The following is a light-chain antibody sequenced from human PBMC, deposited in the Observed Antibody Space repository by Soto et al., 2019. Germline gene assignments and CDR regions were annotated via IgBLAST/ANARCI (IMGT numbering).Light chain of an antibody. CDR3: QQYGSSPQT. CDR2: GAS. J-gene: IGKJ1*01. Sequence: IVRTQSPATLSLSPGERVTLSWRASQSVSSDLAWYHQTPGQAPRLLSYGASSRATGIPDRFSGSGAGTEFTLTISRLEPEDFEVYYCQQYGSSPQTFGQGTKVYIK. V-gene: IGKV3-20*01. CDR1: QSVSSD.